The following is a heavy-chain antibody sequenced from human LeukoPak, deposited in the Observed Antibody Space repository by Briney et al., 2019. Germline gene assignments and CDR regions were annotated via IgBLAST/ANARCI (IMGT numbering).Heavy chain of an antibody. CDR2: INQDGRET. D-gene: IGHD3-10*01. Sequence: GGSLRLSCVASGFTFTSYWMTWVRQTPGKGLEWVANINQDGRETYYVDSVMGRFTISRDNAKTSVFLQMNSLSAEDTAVYFCARVASGSYYNGLVDYWGQGNLVTVSS. V-gene: IGHV3-7*01. J-gene: IGHJ4*02. CDR1: GFTFTSYW. CDR3: ARVASGSYYNGLVDY.